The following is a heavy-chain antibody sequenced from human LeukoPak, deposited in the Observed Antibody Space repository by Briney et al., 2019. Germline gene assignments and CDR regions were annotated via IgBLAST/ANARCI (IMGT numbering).Heavy chain of an antibody. CDR1: GFTFSNYR. J-gene: IGHJ4*02. D-gene: IGHD6-19*01. CDR3: ARVQGSSGPGIFEY. CDR2: INQDGSEK. Sequence: GGSLRLSCPGSGFTFSNYRMSWVRQAPGKGLEGVANINQDGSEKYYVDSVKGRFIISRDNARSSLYLQMNSLRVEDTAVYYCARVQGSSGPGIFEYWGQGTLVPVSS. V-gene: IGHV3-7*01.